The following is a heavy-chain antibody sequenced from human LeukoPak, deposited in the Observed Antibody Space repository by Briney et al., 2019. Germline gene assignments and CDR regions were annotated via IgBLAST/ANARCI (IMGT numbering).Heavy chain of an antibody. V-gene: IGHV1-69*13. J-gene: IGHJ5*02. D-gene: IGHD2-15*01. CDR1: GGTFSSYA. CDR2: IIPIFGTA. CDR3: ASQLCSGGSCYSGWFDP. Sequence: ASVKVSCKASGGTFSSYAISWVRQAPGQGLEWMGGIIPIFGTANYAQKFQGRVTITADESTSTAYMELSSLRSEDTAVYYCASQLCSGGSCYSGWFDPWGQGTLVTVSS.